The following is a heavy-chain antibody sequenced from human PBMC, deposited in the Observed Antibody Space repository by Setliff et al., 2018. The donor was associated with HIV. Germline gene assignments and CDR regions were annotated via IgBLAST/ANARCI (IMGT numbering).Heavy chain of an antibody. CDR1: GGSFSSSSYY. CDR2: VYYGGSI. J-gene: IGHJ4*02. V-gene: IGHV4-39*01. CDR3: VRPSFGIGGGSMFDS. Sequence: PSETLSLTCTVSGGSFSSSSYYWGLIRQPPGKGLEWIGSVYYGGSIFYNPSLKSRVTLSVGTSKRQFFLNLSSATTADTAMYYCVRPSFGIGGGSMFDSWGQGIVVTVSS. D-gene: IGHD3-3*01.